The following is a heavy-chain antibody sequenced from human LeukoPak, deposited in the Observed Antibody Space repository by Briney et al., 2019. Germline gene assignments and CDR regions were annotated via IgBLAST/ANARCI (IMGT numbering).Heavy chain of an antibody. Sequence: SETLSLTCTVSGGSVSSGSYYWSWIRQPPGKGLEWIGYIYYSRSTNYNPSLKSRVTISVDTSKNQFSLKLRSVTAADTAVYYCARDRLTGGSGSYYNVWGRGTLVTVSS. CDR3: ARDRLTGGSGSYYNV. CDR1: GGSVSSGSYY. J-gene: IGHJ4*02. V-gene: IGHV4-61*01. CDR2: IYYSRST. D-gene: IGHD3-10*01.